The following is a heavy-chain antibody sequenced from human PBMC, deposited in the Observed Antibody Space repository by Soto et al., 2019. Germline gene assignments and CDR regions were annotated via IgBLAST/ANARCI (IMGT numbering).Heavy chain of an antibody. J-gene: IGHJ4*02. Sequence: GSLRLYCAASVFSFSEYYMHWVRQAPGKGREWVSSIRGVTTYRFYADSMKGRFTISRDNAKKSLYLQMNSLRAEDTAVYYCARVTNRWAMSGFDSWGQGTPVTVSS. D-gene: IGHD3-3*01. CDR1: VFSFSEYY. CDR3: ARVTNRWAMSGFDS. CDR2: IRGVTTYR. V-gene: IGHV3-21*01.